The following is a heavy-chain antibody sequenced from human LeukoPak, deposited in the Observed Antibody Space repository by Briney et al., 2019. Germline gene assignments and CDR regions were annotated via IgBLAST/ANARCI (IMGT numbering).Heavy chain of an antibody. J-gene: IGHJ6*03. CDR1: GGTFSSYA. CDR2: IIPIFGTA. Sequence: VASVKVSCKASGGTFSSYAISWVRQAPGQGLEWMGGIIPIFGTANYAQKFQGRVTITADESTSTAYMELSSLRSEDTAVYYCARAPLTQDYYYYYMDAWGKGTTVTISS. D-gene: IGHD1-14*01. V-gene: IGHV1-69*13. CDR3: ARAPLTQDYYYYYMDA.